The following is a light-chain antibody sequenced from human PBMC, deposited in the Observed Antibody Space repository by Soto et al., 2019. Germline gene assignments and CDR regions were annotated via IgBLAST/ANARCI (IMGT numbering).Light chain of an antibody. CDR2: DAF. CDR1: QGISDY. CDR3: QQYYSAPLT. Sequence: DIQMTQSPSSLSASVRDRVTITCRASQGISDYVAWYQQKPGKVPKLLIYDAFTLQSGVPSRFSGSGSGTDFTLTISSLQPEDVATSHCQQYYSAPLTFGGGTKVQIK. J-gene: IGKJ4*01. V-gene: IGKV1-27*01.